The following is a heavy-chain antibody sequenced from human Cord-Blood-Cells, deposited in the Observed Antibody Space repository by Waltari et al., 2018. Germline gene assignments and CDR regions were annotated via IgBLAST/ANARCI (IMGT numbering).Heavy chain of an antibody. CDR2: MNPNGGNT. J-gene: IGHJ6*02. V-gene: IGHV1-8*01. CDR1: GYTFTSYA. CDR3: ARQKDPSPFYYYYGMDV. Sequence: QVPLVQSGAEVKKPGASVKVSSKASGYTFTSYAITCVRHATAQGLEWTGWMNPNGGNTGYAQKFQSRVTMTRNTSIRTAYMELSSLRSEDTAVYYCARQKDPSPFYYYYGMDVWGQGTTVTVSS.